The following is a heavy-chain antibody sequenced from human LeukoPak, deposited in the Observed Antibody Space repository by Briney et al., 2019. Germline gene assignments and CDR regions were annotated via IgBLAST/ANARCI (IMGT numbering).Heavy chain of an antibody. V-gene: IGHV1-2*02. J-gene: IGHJ4*02. CDR1: GYTFTGYY. Sequence: EASVKVSCKASGYTFTGYYMHWVRQAPGQGLEWMGWINPNSGGTNYAQKFQGRVTMTRDTSISTVYMELSSLRSDDTAVYYCARSVGISGYWGQGTLVTVSS. CDR2: INPNSGGT. CDR3: ARSVGISGY. D-gene: IGHD6-13*01.